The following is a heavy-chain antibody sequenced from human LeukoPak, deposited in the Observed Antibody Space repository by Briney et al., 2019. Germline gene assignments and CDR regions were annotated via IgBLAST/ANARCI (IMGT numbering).Heavy chain of an antibody. CDR2: INHSGST. CDR3: ARSVYDISSYYYGMDV. CDR1: GGSFSGYY. V-gene: IGHV4-34*01. J-gene: IGHJ6*02. Sequence: SETLSLTCAVYGGSFSGYYWSWIRQPPGKELEWIGEINHSGSTNYNPSLKSRVTISVDTSKNQFSLKLSSVTAADTAVYYCARSVYDISSYYYGMDVWGQGTTVTVSS. D-gene: IGHD3-9*01.